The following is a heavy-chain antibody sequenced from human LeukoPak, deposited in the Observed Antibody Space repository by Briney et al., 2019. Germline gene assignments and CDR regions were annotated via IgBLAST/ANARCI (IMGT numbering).Heavy chain of an antibody. V-gene: IGHV3-48*01. J-gene: IGHJ6*03. Sequence: GGSLRLSCAASGFTFSIYSMNWVRQAPGEGREWVSYITRSSSSIYYADSGRGRFPISRDNAENSLYLQMNSLRAEDTAVYYCARGLQQLVRGFNYYFMDVWGKGTTVTVSS. CDR2: ITRSSSSI. D-gene: IGHD6-13*01. CDR3: ARGLQQLVRGFNYYFMDV. CDR1: GFTFSIYS.